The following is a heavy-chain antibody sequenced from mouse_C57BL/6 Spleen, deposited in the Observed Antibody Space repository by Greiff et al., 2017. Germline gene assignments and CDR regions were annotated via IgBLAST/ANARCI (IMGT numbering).Heavy chain of an antibody. Sequence: LVESGPELVKPGASVKISCKASGYAFSSSWMNWVKQRPGKGLEWIGRIYPGDGDTNYNGKFKGKTTPTADKSSSTASMQLSSLTSGDSSVYICASGVDDGYYYAMDYWGQGTSVTVSS. CDR3: ASGVDDGYYYAMDY. CDR1: GYAFSSSW. D-gene: IGHD2-3*01. J-gene: IGHJ4*01. V-gene: IGHV1-82*01. CDR2: IYPGDGDT.